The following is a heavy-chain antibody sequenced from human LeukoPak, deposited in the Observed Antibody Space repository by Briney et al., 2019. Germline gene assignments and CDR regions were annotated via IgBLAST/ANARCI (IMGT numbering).Heavy chain of an antibody. CDR1: GFTFSSYA. V-gene: IGHV3-23*01. D-gene: IGHD3-22*01. CDR3: EKSVVVVSPVDY. Sequence: GGSLRLSCAASGFTFSSYAMSWVRQAPGKGLEWVSAISGSGGSTYYADSVKGRFTISRDNSKNTLYLQMYSLRAEDRSVYYCEKSVVVVSPVDYWGQGTLVTVSS. J-gene: IGHJ4*02. CDR2: ISGSGGST.